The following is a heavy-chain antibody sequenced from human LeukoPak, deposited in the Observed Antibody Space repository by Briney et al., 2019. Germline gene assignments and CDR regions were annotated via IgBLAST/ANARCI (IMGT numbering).Heavy chain of an antibody. V-gene: IGHV1-18*01. Sequence: ASVKVSCKASGYTFSTYGISWVRQAPRQGLEWMGWISGYNGNTKYAQNVQGRVTMTTDTSTSTAYMELSSLRSDDTAVYYCARASVGSGGYWSAAFHPNEYWGQGTLVTVSS. J-gene: IGHJ4*02. CDR2: ISGYNGNT. D-gene: IGHD3-10*01. CDR3: ARASVGSGGYWSAAFHPNEY. CDR1: GYTFSTYG.